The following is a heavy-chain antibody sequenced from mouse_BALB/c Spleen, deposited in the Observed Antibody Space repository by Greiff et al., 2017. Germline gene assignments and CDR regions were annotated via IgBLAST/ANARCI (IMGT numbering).Heavy chain of an antibody. CDR1: GFSLTSYG. CDR2: IWAGGST. Sequence: VQRVESGPGLVAPSQSLSITCTVSGFSLTSYGVHWVRPPPGKGLEWLGVIWAGGSTNYNSALMSRLSISKDNSKSQVFLKMNSLQTDDTAMYYCARADGYYAMDYWGQGTSVTVSS. CDR3: ARADGYYAMDY. V-gene: IGHV2-9*02. D-gene: IGHD2-3*01. J-gene: IGHJ4*01.